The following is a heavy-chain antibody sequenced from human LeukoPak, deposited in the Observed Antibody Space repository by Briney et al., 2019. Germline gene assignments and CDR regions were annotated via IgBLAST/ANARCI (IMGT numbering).Heavy chain of an antibody. D-gene: IGHD1-26*01. CDR1: GFTFSSYA. J-gene: IGHJ4*02. CDR3: AKEGVYGWELLRGPFAY. CDR2: IYGSGGST. V-gene: IGHV3-23*01. Sequence: GGSLRLSCAASGFTFSSYAMSWVRRAPGKGLEWVSAIYGSGGSTYYAASVKGRFTISRDNSKNTLFLQMNSLRAGATAVYYCAKEGVYGWELLRGPFAYWGQGTLVTVSS.